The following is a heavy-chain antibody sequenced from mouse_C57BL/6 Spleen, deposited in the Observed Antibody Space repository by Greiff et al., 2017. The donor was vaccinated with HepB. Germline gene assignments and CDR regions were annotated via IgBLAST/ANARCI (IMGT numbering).Heavy chain of an antibody. J-gene: IGHJ2*01. Sequence: EVQLQQSGPGLVKPSQSLSLTCSVTGYSITSGYYWNWIRQFPGNKLEWMGYISYDGSNNYNPSLKNRISITRDTSKNQFFLKLNSVTTEDTATYYCARGDYYMGYWGQGTTLTVSS. D-gene: IGHD2-12*01. CDR3: ARGDYYMGY. CDR1: GYSITSGYY. V-gene: IGHV3-6*01. CDR2: ISYDGSN.